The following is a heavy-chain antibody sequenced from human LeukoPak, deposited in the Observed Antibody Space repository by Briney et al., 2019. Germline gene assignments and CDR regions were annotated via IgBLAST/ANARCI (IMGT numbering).Heavy chain of an antibody. V-gene: IGHV1-24*01. CDR1: GYIFSELS. CDR3: AIDTVYYDPPSY. Sequence: ASVKVSCKVSGYIFSELSMHWVRQSPGKGLEWMGGSDPENGKTVYAQNFQGRVTMTGDTSADTAYMELSSLRSEGTAVYYCAIDTVYYDPPSYWGQGTLVTVSS. CDR2: SDPENGKT. J-gene: IGHJ4*01. D-gene: IGHD3-16*01.